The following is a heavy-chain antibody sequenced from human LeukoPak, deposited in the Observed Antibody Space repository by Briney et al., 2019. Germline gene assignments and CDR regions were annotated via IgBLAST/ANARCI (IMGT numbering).Heavy chain of an antibody. J-gene: IGHJ4*02. D-gene: IGHD6-19*01. CDR1: GGSILSSSYY. CDR2: IYYSGST. Sequence: SETLSLTCTVSGGSILSSSYYWGWIRQPPGKRLEWIGSIYYSGSTHYNPSLKSRVTISVDTSKNQFSLKLSSVTAADTAVYYCARWAGPIDYWGQGTLVTVSS. V-gene: IGHV4-39*07. CDR3: ARWAGPIDY.